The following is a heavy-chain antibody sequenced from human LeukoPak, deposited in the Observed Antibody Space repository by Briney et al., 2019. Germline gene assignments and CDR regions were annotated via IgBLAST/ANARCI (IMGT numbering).Heavy chain of an antibody. Sequence: GGSLRLSCAASGFTLSSNWMHWVRHAPGKGLVWVSRINGDGSSTSYADSVKGRFTISRDNAKNTLYLQMNSLRAEDTAVYYCARDRGSTEFDYWGQGTLVTVSS. CDR1: GFTLSSNW. CDR2: INGDGSST. CDR3: ARDRGSTEFDY. J-gene: IGHJ4*02. V-gene: IGHV3-74*01. D-gene: IGHD1-26*01.